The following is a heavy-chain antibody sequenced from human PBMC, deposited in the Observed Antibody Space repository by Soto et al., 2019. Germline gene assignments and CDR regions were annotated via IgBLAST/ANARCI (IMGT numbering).Heavy chain of an antibody. CDR2: ISAYNGNT. D-gene: IGHD3-10*01. V-gene: IGHV1-18*01. J-gene: IGHJ4*02. CDR3: ARLVSYYGSGSYYSSYYFDY. Sequence: GASVKVSCKASGYTFTSYGISWVRQAPGQGLEWMGWISAYNGNTNYAQKLQGRVTMTTDTSTSTAYMELRSLRSDDTAVYYCARLVSYYGSGSYYSSYYFDYWGQGTLVTVSS. CDR1: GYTFTSYG.